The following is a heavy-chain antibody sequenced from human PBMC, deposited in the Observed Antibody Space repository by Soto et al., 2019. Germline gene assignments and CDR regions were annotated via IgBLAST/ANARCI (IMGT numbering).Heavy chain of an antibody. CDR3: TTDYNPPYYDFWSGYYTLDY. J-gene: IGHJ4*02. D-gene: IGHD3-3*01. CDR2: IKSKTDGGTT. CDR1: GFTFSNAW. V-gene: IGHV3-15*07. Sequence: PGGSLRLSCAASGFTFSNAWMNWVRQAPGKGLEWVGRIKSKTDGGTTDYAAPVKGRFTISRDDSKNTLYLQMNSLKTEDTAVYYFTTDYNPPYYDFWSGYYTLDYWGQGTLVTVS.